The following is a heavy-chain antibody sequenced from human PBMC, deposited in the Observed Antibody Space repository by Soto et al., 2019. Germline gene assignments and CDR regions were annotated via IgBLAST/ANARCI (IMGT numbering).Heavy chain of an antibody. CDR2: IIPIFGTA. V-gene: IGHV1-69*13. Sequence: SVKVSCKASGGTFSSYAISWVRQAPGQGLEWMGGIIPIFGTANYAQKFQGRVTITADGSTSTAYMELSSLRSEDTAVYYCARKTPGPPDEDYYYYGMDVWGQGTTVTVSS. D-gene: IGHD7-27*01. CDR1: GGTFSSYA. J-gene: IGHJ6*02. CDR3: ARKTPGPPDEDYYYYGMDV.